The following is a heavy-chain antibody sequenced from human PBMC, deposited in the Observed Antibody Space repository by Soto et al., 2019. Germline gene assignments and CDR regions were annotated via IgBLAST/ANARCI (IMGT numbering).Heavy chain of an antibody. CDR1: GYTFTSYY. D-gene: IGHD6-13*01. Sequence: GASVKVSCKASGYTFTSYYMHWVRQAPGQGLEWMGIINPSGGSTSYAQKFQGRVTMTRDTSTSTAYMELSSLRSDDTAVYYCARFLGLGSSSWYIFDYWGQGSLVTGSS. V-gene: IGHV1-46*01. CDR2: INPSGGST. CDR3: ARFLGLGSSSWYIFDY. J-gene: IGHJ4*02.